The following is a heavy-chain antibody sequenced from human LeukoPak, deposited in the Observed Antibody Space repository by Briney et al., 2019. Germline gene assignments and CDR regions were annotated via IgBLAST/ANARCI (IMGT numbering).Heavy chain of an antibody. CDR2: IYYSGST. J-gene: IGHJ5*02. D-gene: IGHD3-10*01. CDR3: ARLWVGELFDWDWFDP. Sequence: PSETLSLTCTVSGGSISSYYWSWIRQPPGKGLEWIGYIYYSGSTNYNPSLKSRVTISVDTSKNQFSLKLSSVTAADTAVYYSARLWVGELFDWDWFDPWGQGTLVTVSS. CDR1: GGSISSYY. V-gene: IGHV4-59*08.